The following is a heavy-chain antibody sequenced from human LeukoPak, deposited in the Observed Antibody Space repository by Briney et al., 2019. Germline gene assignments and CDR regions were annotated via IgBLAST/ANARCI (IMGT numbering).Heavy chain of an antibody. D-gene: IGHD2-2*01. V-gene: IGHV3-21*01. J-gene: IGHJ3*02. CDR1: GFTFSSYS. CDR3: ARDTPRYCSSTSCYPTGAFDI. CDR2: ISSSSSYI. Sequence: GGSLRLSCAASGFTFSSYSMNWVRQAPGKGLEWVSSISSSSSYIYYADSVKGRFTISRDNAKNSLYLQMNSLRAEDTAVYYCARDTPRYCSSTSCYPTGAFDIWGQGTMVTVSS.